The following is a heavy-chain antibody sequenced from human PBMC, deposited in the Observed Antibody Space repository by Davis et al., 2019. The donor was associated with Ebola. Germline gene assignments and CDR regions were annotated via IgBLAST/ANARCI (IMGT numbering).Heavy chain of an antibody. J-gene: IGHJ4*02. CDR1: GGTFSSYA. CDR2: IIPIFGTA. V-gene: IGHV1-69*13. CDR3: ASHPSIAARAAFDY. Sequence: SVKVSCKASGGTFSSYAISWVRQAPGQGLEWMGGIIPIFGTANYAQKFQGRVTITADESTSTAYMELSSLRSEDAAVDYCASHPSIAARAAFDYWGQGTLVTVSS. D-gene: IGHD6-6*01.